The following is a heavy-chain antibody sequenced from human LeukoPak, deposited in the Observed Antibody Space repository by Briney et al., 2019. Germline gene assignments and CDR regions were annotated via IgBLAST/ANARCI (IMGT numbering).Heavy chain of an antibody. CDR2: IRSKAYGGTT. D-gene: IGHD5-18*01. CDR1: GFTFSSYA. Sequence: PGGSLRLSCAASGFTFSSYAMSWVRQAPGKGLEWVGFIRSKAYGGTTEYAASVKGRFTISRDDSKSIAYLQMNSLKTEDTAVYYCTRVRRGYSYGYTNYYYYYGMDVWGQGTTVTVSS. V-gene: IGHV3-49*04. CDR3: TRVRRGYSYGYTNYYYYYGMDV. J-gene: IGHJ6*02.